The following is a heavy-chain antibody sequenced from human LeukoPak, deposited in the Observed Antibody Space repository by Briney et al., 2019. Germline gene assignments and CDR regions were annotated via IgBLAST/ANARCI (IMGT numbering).Heavy chain of an antibody. CDR2: IYSGGST. CDR3: AREDYVWGSYRSSGSD. J-gene: IGHJ4*02. D-gene: IGHD3-16*02. Sequence: GGSLRLSCAASGFTFSSYWMNWVRQAPGKGLEWVSVIYSGGSTYYADSVKGRFTISRDNSKNTLYLQMNSLRAEDTAVYYCAREDYVWGSYRSSGSDWGQGTLVTVSS. CDR1: GFTFSSYW. V-gene: IGHV3-66*01.